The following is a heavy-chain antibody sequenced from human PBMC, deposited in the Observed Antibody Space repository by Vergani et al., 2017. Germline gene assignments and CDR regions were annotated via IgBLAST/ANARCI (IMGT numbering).Heavy chain of an antibody. CDR2: IYHSGST. CDR1: GGSISSGGYS. V-gene: IGHV4-30-2*01. CDR3: ARGRRRGGWYGAAFDI. Sequence: QLQLQESGSGLVKPSQTLSLTCAVSGGSISSGGYSWSWIRQPPGKGLEWIGYIYHSGSTYYNPSLKSRVTISVDRSKNQFSLKLSSVTAADTAVYYCARGRRRGGWYGAAFDIWGQGTMVTVSS. D-gene: IGHD2-15*01. J-gene: IGHJ3*02.